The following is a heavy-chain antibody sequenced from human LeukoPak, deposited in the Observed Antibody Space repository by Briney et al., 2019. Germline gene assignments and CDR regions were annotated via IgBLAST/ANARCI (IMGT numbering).Heavy chain of an antibody. J-gene: IGHJ4*02. CDR3: VRDYSNFVQGD. CDR2: IYSGGET. Sequence: PSETLSLTCTVSGDSISSSHYYWGWIRQSPGKGLEWIGSIYSGGETHYNPSLNSRVTIFLDTSKDRFSLNLISVTATDTAVYYCVRDYSNFVQGDWGQGTLVTVSS. CDR1: GDSISSSHYY. D-gene: IGHD4-11*01. V-gene: IGHV4-39*02.